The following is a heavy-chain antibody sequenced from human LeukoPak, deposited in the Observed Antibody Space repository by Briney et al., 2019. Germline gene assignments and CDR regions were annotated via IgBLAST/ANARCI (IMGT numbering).Heavy chain of an antibody. V-gene: IGHV4-59*12. CDR3: AREGDWNKAFDI. CDR2: IYYSGST. J-gene: IGHJ3*02. D-gene: IGHD1/OR15-1a*01. CDR1: GGSISSYY. Sequence: SETLSLTCTVSGGSISSYYWSWIRQPPGKGLEWIGYIYYSGSTNYNPSLKSRVTISVDTSKNQFSLKLSSVTAEDTAVYYCAREGDWNKAFDIWGQGTMVTVSS.